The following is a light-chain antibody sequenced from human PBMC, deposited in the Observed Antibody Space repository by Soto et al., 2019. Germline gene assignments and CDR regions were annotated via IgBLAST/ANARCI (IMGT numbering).Light chain of an antibody. Sequence: EIVMTQSPATLSVSPGERATLSCRASQSVSRNLAWYQQKPGQPPRLLIYGASTRATALPARFSGSGSGTEFTLTISSLQSEDFAIYYCQQYNNWLLLTFGGGTKVEIK. J-gene: IGKJ4*01. CDR1: QSVSRN. V-gene: IGKV3-15*01. CDR3: QQYNNWLLLT. CDR2: GAS.